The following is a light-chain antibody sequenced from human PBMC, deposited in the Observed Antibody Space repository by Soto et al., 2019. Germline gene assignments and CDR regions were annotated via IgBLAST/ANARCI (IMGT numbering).Light chain of an antibody. V-gene: IGLV2-14*03. CDR3: SSYTINSGWV. CDR1: SSDVANNEY. J-gene: IGLJ3*02. Sequence: QSALTQPASVSGSPGQSITISCTGASSDVANNEYGAWYQQHPGNAPKLMIHEVRNRPSGVSDRFSGAKSGNTASLTISGLQAEDEADYYCSSYTINSGWVFGGGTKVTV. CDR2: EVR.